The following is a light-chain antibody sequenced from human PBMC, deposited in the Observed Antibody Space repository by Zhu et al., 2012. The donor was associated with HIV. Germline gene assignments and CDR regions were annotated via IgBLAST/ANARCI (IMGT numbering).Light chain of an antibody. CDR1: ESVSRY. Sequence: DVQLTQSPAFLSASVGDRVTITCRASESVSRYLAWYQQKPGKAPKLLIYDTSILQSGVPSTFSGSGSGTEFTLTISSLQPEDFATYYCQQLXSYPLFTFGPGTKVDI. J-gene: IGKJ3*01. V-gene: IGKV1-9*01. CDR3: QQLXSYPLFT. CDR2: DTS.